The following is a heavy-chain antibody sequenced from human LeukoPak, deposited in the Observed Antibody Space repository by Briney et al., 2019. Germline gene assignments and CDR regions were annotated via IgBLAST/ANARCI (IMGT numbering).Heavy chain of an antibody. CDR3: TSSPITVDTDH. CDR2: ISSSGSII. CDR1: GFTFNIYE. Sequence: GGSLRLSCAASGFTFNIYEMNWVRQAPGKGLEWISYISSSGSIIHYADSMKGRFAISRDNANNLVWLQMNSLRAEDTAVYYCTSSPITVDTDHWGQGTLVTVSS. J-gene: IGHJ4*02. V-gene: IGHV3-48*03. D-gene: IGHD4-11*01.